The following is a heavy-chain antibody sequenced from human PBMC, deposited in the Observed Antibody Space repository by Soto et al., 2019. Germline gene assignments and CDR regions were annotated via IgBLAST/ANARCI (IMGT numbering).Heavy chain of an antibody. CDR3: ARSGPYDYIWGTYRSHLYYFDY. CDR2: IYHSGST. V-gene: IGHV4-4*02. J-gene: IGHJ4*02. Sequence: QVQLQESGPGLVKPSGTLSLTCAVSSGSISSSNWWSWVRQPPGKGLEWIGGIYHSGSTNYNPSLKSRVTISVDKSKNQFSLKLNSVTAADTAVYYCARSGPYDYIWGTYRSHLYYFDYWGQGTLVTVSS. D-gene: IGHD3-16*02. CDR1: SGSISSSNW.